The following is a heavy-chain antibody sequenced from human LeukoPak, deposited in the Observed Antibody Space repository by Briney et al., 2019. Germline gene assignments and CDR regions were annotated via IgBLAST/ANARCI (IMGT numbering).Heavy chain of an antibody. V-gene: IGHV3-23*01. CDR3: AKDLSMYYYVRNAFDI. D-gene: IGHD3-10*02. CDR1: GFTLSSYA. Sequence: GGSLRLSCAASGFTLSSYAMSWVRQAPGKGLEWVSAISDTGNTYHADSVKGRFTISRDSSKNTLFLQMNRLRPEDAAVYYCAKDLSMYYYVRNAFDIWGQGTMVTVSS. CDR2: ISDTGNT. J-gene: IGHJ3*02.